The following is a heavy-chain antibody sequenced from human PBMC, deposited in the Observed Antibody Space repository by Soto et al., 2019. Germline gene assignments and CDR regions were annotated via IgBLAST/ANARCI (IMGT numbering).Heavy chain of an antibody. CDR2: IYYSGST. CDR1: NGSIGSDY. J-gene: IGHJ5*02. V-gene: IGHV4-59*01. CDR3: ARVGRLITASGLLDA. Sequence: PSETLSLTCTISNGSIGSDYWTWIRQPPGKGLEWIGHIYYSGSTNYNPSLKSRLTLSLDTSKNQFSLKLTSVTAADTAVYYCARVGRLITASGLLDAWGQGTLVTVSS. D-gene: IGHD6-13*01.